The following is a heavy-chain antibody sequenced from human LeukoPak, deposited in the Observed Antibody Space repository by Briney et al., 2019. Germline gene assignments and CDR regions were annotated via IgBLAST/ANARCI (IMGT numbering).Heavy chain of an antibody. Sequence: GGSLRLSCAASGFTSSSYSMNWVRQAPGKGLEWVSSISSSSSYIYYADSVKGRFTISRDNAKNSLYLQMNSLRAEDSAVYYCARDWYSGTELDYYYGMDVWGQGTTVTVSS. D-gene: IGHD1-26*01. CDR1: GFTSSSYS. CDR2: ISSSSSYI. V-gene: IGHV3-21*01. CDR3: ARDWYSGTELDYYYGMDV. J-gene: IGHJ6*02.